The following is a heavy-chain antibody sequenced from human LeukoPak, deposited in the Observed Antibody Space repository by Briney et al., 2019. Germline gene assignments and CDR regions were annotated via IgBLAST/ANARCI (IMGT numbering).Heavy chain of an antibody. J-gene: IGHJ6*02. CDR2: INANTGNP. CDR3: ASGPMGTYFYYGMDV. V-gene: IGHV7-4-1*02. CDR1: GYTFTSYA. D-gene: IGHD3-10*01. Sequence: ASVKVSCKASGYTFTSYAMNWVRQAPGQGLEWMGWINANTGNPTYAQGFTGRFVFSLDTSVSTAYLQISSLKAEDTAVYYCASGPMGTYFYYGMDVWGQGTTVTVSS.